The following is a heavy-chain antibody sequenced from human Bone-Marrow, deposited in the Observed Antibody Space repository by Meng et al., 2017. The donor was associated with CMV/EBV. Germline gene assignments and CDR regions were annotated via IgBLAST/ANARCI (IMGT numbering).Heavy chain of an antibody. J-gene: IGHJ4*02. D-gene: IGHD3-16*01. Sequence: GGSLRLSCVGSGFTFSPYSMNWVRQAPGKGLEWVSSISTSSSYIHYADSVTGRFTISRDNAKNTLYLQMNSLRAEDTAVYYCGSQEGGYWGQGTLVTFSS. CDR1: GFTFSPYS. CDR3: GSQEGGY. CDR2: ISTSSSYI. V-gene: IGHV3-21*06.